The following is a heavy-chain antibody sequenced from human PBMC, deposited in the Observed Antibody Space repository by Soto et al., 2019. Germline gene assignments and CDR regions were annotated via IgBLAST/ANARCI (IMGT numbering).Heavy chain of an antibody. CDR1: GFTFSTCT. J-gene: IGHJ4*02. V-gene: IGHV3-21*01. CDR2: ISGSDSM. D-gene: IGHD3-10*01. CDR3: SREVRPVVRREYDY. Sequence: EVQLVESGGGLVKPGGSLRLSCAVSGFTFSTCTMNWVRQAPGKGLEWVSSISGSDSMYYADSVKGRFTISRDNAKNSLYLQMSSLRAEDMAVYYCSREVRPVVRREYDYWGQGTLVTVS.